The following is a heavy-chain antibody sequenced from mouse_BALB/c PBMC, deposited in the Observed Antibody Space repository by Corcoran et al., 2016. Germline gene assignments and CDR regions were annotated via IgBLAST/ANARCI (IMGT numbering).Heavy chain of an antibody. V-gene: IGHV9-3-1*01. CDR2: INTYTGEP. Sequence: IQLVQSGPELKKPGETVKISCKTSGYTFTNYGMNWVKQAPGKGLKWMGWINTYTGEPTYSDDFKGRFAFSLETSASTAYLQINHLKNEDTATYFCAREPDAMDYWGQGTSVTVSS. CDR3: AREPDAMDY. CDR1: GYTFTNYG. J-gene: IGHJ4*01.